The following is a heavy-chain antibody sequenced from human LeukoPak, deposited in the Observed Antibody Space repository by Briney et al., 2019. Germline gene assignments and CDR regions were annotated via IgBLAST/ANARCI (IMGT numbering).Heavy chain of an antibody. CDR2: IKQDGSEK. D-gene: IGHD6-6*01. Sequence: GGSLRLSCAASGFTFSSYSMSWVRQAPGKGLEWVANIKQDGSEKYYVDSVKGRFTISRDNAKNSLYLQMNSLRAEDTAVYYCARESDSSSSVDYWGQGTLVTVSS. J-gene: IGHJ4*02. CDR3: ARESDSSSSVDY. CDR1: GFTFSSYS. V-gene: IGHV3-7*01.